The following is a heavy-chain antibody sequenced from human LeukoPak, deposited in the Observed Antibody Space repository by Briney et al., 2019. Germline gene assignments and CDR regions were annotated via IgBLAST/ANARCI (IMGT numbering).Heavy chain of an antibody. CDR3: AREGVIGDYVSGWNY. CDR2: IYHSGST. Sequence: LRLSCAASGFTFSSYSMNWIRQPPGKGLEWIGYIYHSGSTYYNPSLKSRVTISVDRSKNQFSLKLSSMTAADTAVYYCAREGVIGDYVSGWNYWGQGTLVTVSS. D-gene: IGHD4-17*01. J-gene: IGHJ4*02. V-gene: IGHV4-30-2*01. CDR1: GFTFSSYS.